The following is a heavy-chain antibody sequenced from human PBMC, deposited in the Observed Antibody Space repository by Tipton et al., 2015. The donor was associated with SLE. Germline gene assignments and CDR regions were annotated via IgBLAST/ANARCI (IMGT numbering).Heavy chain of an antibody. J-gene: IGHJ6*02. D-gene: IGHD6-6*01. CDR1: GGSINNSYYY. CDR3: ASEYSSAVGMDV. V-gene: IGHV4-39*07. CDR2: IYYSGST. Sequence: TLSLTCTVSGGSINNSYYYWAWIRQPPGKGLEWIGSIYYSGSTFNNPSLKSRVVLSIDTSKSHFSLEMKSVTAADTAVYYCASEYSSAVGMDVWGQGTTVIVSS.